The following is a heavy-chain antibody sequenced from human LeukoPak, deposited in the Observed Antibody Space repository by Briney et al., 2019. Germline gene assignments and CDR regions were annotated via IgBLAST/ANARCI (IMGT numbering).Heavy chain of an antibody. V-gene: IGHV4-39*07. D-gene: IGHD2-2*01. J-gene: IGHJ6*03. CDR2: TYYSGST. CDR3: ARGRGYQLPSYYYYYYYMDV. Sequence: SETLSLTCTVSGGSISSSSYYWGWIRQPPGKGLEWIGSTYYSGSTYYNPSLKSRVTISVDTSKNQFSLKLSSVTAADTAVYYCARGRGYQLPSYYYYYYYMDVWGKGTTVTVPS. CDR1: GGSISSSSYY.